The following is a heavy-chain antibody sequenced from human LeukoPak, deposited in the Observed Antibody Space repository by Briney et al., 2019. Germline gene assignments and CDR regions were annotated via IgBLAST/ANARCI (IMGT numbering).Heavy chain of an antibody. CDR3: ARAPYDFWSGYPIGWYYYYMDV. D-gene: IGHD3-3*01. Sequence: SETLSLTCAVSGHSISSDYYWGWIRQPRGKGLEWIGYIYYSGSTNYNPSLKSRVTISVDTSKNQFSLKLSSVTAADTAVYYCARAPYDFWSGYPIGWYYYYMDVWGKGTTVTVSS. V-gene: IGHV4-61*01. CDR1: GHSISSDYY. CDR2: IYYSGST. J-gene: IGHJ6*03.